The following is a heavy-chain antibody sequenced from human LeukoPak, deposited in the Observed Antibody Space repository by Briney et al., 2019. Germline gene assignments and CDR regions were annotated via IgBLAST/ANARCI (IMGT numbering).Heavy chain of an antibody. CDR3: ARDIGTSYNWFDP. D-gene: IGHD2-2*01. J-gene: IGHJ5*02. CDR2: ISSSGSTI. CDR1: AFTFIAYY. Sequence: PGGSLRLSCSASAFTFIAYYMSWLRQAPGKGLEWGSYISSSGSTIYYADSVKGRSTISRDNAKNSLYLQMNSLRAEDTAVYYCARDIGTSYNWFDPWGQGTLVTVSS. V-gene: IGHV3-11*01.